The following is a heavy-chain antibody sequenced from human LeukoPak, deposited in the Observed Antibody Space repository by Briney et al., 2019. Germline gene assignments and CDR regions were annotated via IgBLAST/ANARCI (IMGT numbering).Heavy chain of an antibody. Sequence: GGSLRLSCAASGFTFSSYAMNWVRQAPGKGLEWVSAISGSGGDIYYTESVKGRFSISRDNSKNTVYLQMNSLGAEDTAVYYCAKGGYSDYVWGSNRYFDYWGQGTLVTVSS. CDR3: AKGGYSDYVWGSNRYFDY. D-gene: IGHD3-16*02. J-gene: IGHJ4*02. V-gene: IGHV3-23*01. CDR1: GFTFSSYA. CDR2: ISGSGGDI.